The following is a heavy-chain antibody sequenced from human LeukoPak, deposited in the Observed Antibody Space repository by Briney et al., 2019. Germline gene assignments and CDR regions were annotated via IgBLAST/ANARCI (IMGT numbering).Heavy chain of an antibody. CDR2: ISSSGSTI. D-gene: IGHD6-19*01. V-gene: IGHV3-11*01. J-gene: IGHJ4*02. CDR3: ARAQSSGWLPYFDY. CDR1: GFTFSDYY. Sequence: GGSLRLSCAASGFTFSDYYMSWIRQAPGKGLEWVSYISSSGSTIYYADSVKGRFTISRDNAKNSLYPQMNSLRAEDTAVYYCARAQSSGWLPYFDYWGQGTLVTVSS.